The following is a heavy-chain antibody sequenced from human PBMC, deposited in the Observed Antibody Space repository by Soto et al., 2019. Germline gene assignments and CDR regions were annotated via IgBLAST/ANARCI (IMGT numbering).Heavy chain of an antibody. J-gene: IGHJ6*02. V-gene: IGHV3-30-3*01. CDR2: ISYDGSNK. Sequence: QVQLVESGGGVVQPGRSLRLSCAASGFTFSSYAMHWVRQAPGKGLEWVAVISYDGSNKYYADSVKGRFTISRDNSKNTLYLQMNSLRGEDTAVYYCARSATVTQFYYYCCMDVWGQGTTVTVSS. CDR3: ARSATVTQFYYYCCMDV. CDR1: GFTFSSYA. D-gene: IGHD4-4*01.